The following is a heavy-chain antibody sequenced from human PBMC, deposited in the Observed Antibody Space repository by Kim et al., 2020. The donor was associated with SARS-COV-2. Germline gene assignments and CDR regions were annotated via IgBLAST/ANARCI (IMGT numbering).Heavy chain of an antibody. Sequence: GGSLRLSCAASGFTFSSYWMTWVRQAPGKGLEWVANIKQHGSEKYYVDSVRGRFTISRDNAKNSLYLQMNSLRAEDTAVYYCARDCGDSSGWGIFDYWGQGTLVTVSS. CDR1: GFTFSSYW. CDR3: ARDCGDSSGWGIFDY. J-gene: IGHJ4*02. D-gene: IGHD6-19*01. V-gene: IGHV3-7*03. CDR2: IKQHGSEK.